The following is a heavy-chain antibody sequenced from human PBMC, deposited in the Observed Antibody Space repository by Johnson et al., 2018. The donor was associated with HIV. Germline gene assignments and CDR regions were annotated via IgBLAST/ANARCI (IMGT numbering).Heavy chain of an antibody. J-gene: IGHJ3*02. CDR2: IKQDGSEK. CDR3: AAAEGDDASDI. CDR1: GFTFTSYW. Sequence: VQLVESGGGLVQPGGSLRLSCAASGFTFTSYWMNWVRQAPGKGLEWVANIKQDGSEKYYVDSVKGRFTISRDNAKNSLYLQMNSLRAEETAVYYCAAAEGDDASDIWGQGTMVTVSS. V-gene: IGHV3-7*05. D-gene: IGHD3-16*01.